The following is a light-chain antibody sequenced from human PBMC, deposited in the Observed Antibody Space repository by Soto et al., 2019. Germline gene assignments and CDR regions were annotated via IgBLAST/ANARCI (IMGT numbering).Light chain of an antibody. V-gene: IGKV1-39*01. Sequence: DIPMTQSPSSLSASVGDRVTITCRASQRISSNLNWYQQKPGKAPKLLIYLTSSLQSGVPSRFSGSGSGTEFTLTISSLQPEDFATYYCQQGYSTPPLTFGGGTKVEIK. J-gene: IGKJ4*01. CDR2: LTS. CDR1: QRISSN. CDR3: QQGYSTPPLT.